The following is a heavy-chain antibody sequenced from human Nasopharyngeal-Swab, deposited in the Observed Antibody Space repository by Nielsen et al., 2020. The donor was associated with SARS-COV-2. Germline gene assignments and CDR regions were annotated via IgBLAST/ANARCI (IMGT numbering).Heavy chain of an antibody. Sequence: DRQAPGKGLEWVSYISGGSRAIYYADSVKGRFTISRDNGKNSLYLQMSSLRDEDTAVYYCARDSRVAYSMDVWGQGTTVTVSS. V-gene: IGHV3-48*02. CDR2: ISGGSRAI. D-gene: IGHD2-15*01. CDR3: ARDSRVAYSMDV. J-gene: IGHJ6*02.